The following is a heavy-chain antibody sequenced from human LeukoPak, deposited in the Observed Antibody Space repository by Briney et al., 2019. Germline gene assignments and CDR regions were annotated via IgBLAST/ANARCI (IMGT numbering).Heavy chain of an antibody. V-gene: IGHV1-46*01. J-gene: IGHJ4*02. CDR1: GYTFTSNY. CDR2: IYPRDGST. CDR3: ARDREGFDY. Sequence: ASVKVSCKASGYTFTSNYIHWVRQAPGQGLEWMGMIYPRDGSTSYAQKFQGRVTVTRDTSTSTVHMERSGLRSEDTAVYYCARDREGFDYWGQGTLVTVSS.